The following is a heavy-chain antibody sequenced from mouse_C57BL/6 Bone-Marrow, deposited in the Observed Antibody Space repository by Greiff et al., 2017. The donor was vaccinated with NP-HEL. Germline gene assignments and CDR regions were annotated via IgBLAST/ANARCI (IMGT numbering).Heavy chain of an antibody. CDR2: IYPRSGNT. D-gene: IGHD1-1*01. Sequence: VQLQQSGAELARPGASVKLSCKASGYTFTSYGISWVKQRTGQGLEWIGEIYPRSGNTYYNEKFKGKATLTADKSSSTAYMELRSLTSEDSAVYFCAGPYYYGSSYNYAMDYWGQGTSVTVSS. V-gene: IGHV1-81*01. J-gene: IGHJ4*01. CDR1: GYTFTSYG. CDR3: AGPYYYGSSYNYAMDY.